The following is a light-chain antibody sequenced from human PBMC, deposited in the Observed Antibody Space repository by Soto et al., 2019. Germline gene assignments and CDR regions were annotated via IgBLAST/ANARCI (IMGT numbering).Light chain of an antibody. CDR2: DVN. V-gene: IGLV2-14*03. J-gene: IGLJ1*01. CDR1: SSDVGGYNF. CDR3: CSYTSSSTHV. Sequence: QSALTQPASVSGSPGQSITISCTGTSSDVGGYNFVSWYQQHPGKVPKLMIFDVNRRPSGVSDRFSGSKSGNTASLTISGLQAEDEGYYYCCSYTSSSTHVFGSGTNVTVL.